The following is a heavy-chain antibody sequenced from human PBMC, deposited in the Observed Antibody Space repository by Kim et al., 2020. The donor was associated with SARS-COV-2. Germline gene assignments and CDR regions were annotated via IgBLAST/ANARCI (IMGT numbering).Heavy chain of an antibody. Sequence: GGSLRLSCTASGFIFGDYSMTWVRQAPGKGLVWVGLISNKGTSWQLEYAASVRGRFTISRDDSKGYAYIQMHNLRSEGTADYYCISGSYGGPPSDGLDVWRQDTAVSVS. J-gene: IGHJ1*01. CDR3: ISGSYGGPPSDGLDV. V-gene: IGHV3-49*04. CDR1: GFIFGDYS. D-gene: IGHD3-3*01. CDR2: ISNKGTSWQL.